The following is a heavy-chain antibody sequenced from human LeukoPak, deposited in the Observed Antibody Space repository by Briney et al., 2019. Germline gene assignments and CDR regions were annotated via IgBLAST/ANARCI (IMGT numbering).Heavy chain of an antibody. Sequence: PSETLSLTCTVSGGSISSGDYYWSWIRQPPGKGLEWIGYIYYSGSTYYNPSLKSRVTTSVDTSKNQFSLKLSSVTAADTAVYYCAREDYSGSYIDYWGQGTLVTVSS. CDR1: GGSISSGDYY. CDR2: IYYSGST. V-gene: IGHV4-30-4*01. CDR3: AREDYSGSYIDY. D-gene: IGHD1-26*01. J-gene: IGHJ4*02.